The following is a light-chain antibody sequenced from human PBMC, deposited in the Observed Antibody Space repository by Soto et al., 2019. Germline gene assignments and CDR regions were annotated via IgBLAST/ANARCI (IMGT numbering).Light chain of an antibody. CDR2: GAS. Sequence: EMVMTQSPATLSVSPGERATLSCMASQSVSSNLAWSQQKPGQAPRLLIYGASTRATGIPARFSGSGSGTEFTLTISSLQSEDGAVYYCQQYNNWPYTFGQGTKLEIK. CDR3: QQYNNWPYT. CDR1: QSVSSN. V-gene: IGKV3-15*01. J-gene: IGKJ2*01.